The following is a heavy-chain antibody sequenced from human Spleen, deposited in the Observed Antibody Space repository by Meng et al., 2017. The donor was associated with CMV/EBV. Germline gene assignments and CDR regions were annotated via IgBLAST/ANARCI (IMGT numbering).Heavy chain of an antibody. V-gene: IGHV3-48*04. D-gene: IGHD2-2*01. J-gene: IGHJ6*02. CDR3: ARGAPYQLRGENYDYYGMDV. CDR2: ISSSSSTI. CDR1: GFTFSSYS. Sequence: GGSLRLSCAASGFTFSSYSMNWVRQAPGKGLEWVSYISSSSSTIYYADSVKGRFTISRDNAKNSLYLQMNSLRAEDTAVYYCARGAPYQLRGENYDYYGMDVWGQGTTVTVSS.